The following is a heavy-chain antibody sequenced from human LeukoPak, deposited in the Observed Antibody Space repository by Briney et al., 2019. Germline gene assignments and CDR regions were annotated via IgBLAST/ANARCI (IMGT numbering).Heavy chain of an antibody. CDR3: ARRLGYWSSTSCLTGDWFDP. D-gene: IGHD2-2*01. CDR1: GYTFTSYY. V-gene: IGHV1-46*01. J-gene: IGHJ5*02. Sequence: ASVKVSCKASGYTFTSYYMHWVRQAPGQGLEWMGIINPSGGSTSYAQKFQGRVTMTRDTSTSTVYMELSSLRSEDTAVYYCARRLGYWSSTSCLTGDWFDPWGQGTLVSVSS. CDR2: INPSGGST.